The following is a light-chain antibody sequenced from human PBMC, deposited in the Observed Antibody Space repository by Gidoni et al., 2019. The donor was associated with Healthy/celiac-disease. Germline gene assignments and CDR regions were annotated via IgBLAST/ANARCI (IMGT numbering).Light chain of an antibody. J-gene: IGLJ2*01. CDR1: SPNIGSNY. Sequence: QSVLTQPPSASGTPRQRVTISCSGSSPNIGSNYVYWYQQPPGTAPKRLSYRNNQRPSGVPDRFSGSKSGTSASLAISGLRSEDEADYYCAAWDDSLSGRVVFGGGTKLTVL. CDR2: RNN. V-gene: IGLV1-47*01. CDR3: AAWDDSLSGRVV.